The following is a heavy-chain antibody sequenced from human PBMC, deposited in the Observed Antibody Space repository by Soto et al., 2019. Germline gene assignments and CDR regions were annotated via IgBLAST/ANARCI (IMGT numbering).Heavy chain of an antibody. CDR3: AKDRTYYYDSSGYSDY. Sequence: GGSLRLSCAASGFTFSSYGMHWVRQAPGKGLEWVAVISYDGSNKYYADSVKGRFTISRDNSKNTLYLQMNSLRAEDTAVYYCAKDRTYYYDSSGYSDYWGQGTLVTVSS. CDR2: ISYDGSNK. D-gene: IGHD3-22*01. CDR1: GFTFSSYG. J-gene: IGHJ4*02. V-gene: IGHV3-30*18.